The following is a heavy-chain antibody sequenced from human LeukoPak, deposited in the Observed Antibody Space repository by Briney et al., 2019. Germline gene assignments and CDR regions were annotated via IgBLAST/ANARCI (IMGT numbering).Heavy chain of an antibody. Sequence: SETLSLTCTVSGGSISSYYWSWIRQPPGKGLEWIGYIYYSGSTNYNPSLKSRVTISVDTSKNQFSLKLSSVTAADTAVYYCARANGYGLLDCWGQGTLVTVSS. D-gene: IGHD5-18*01. CDR2: IYYSGST. J-gene: IGHJ4*02. CDR3: ARANGYGLLDC. V-gene: IGHV4-59*01. CDR1: GGSISSYY.